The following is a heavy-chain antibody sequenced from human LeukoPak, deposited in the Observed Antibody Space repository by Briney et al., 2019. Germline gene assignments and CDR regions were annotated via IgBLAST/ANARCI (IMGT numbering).Heavy chain of an antibody. CDR2: TYYRSKWYN. CDR1: GDSVSSNSAA. J-gene: IGHJ6*02. V-gene: IGHV6-1*01. Sequence: SQTLSLTCAISGDSVSSNSAAWNWIRQSPSRGLEWLGRTYYRSKWYNDYAVSVKSRITINPDTSKNQFSLRLNSVTPEDTAVYYCAREKGRIQLWQTYYYYGMDVWGQGTTVTVSS. D-gene: IGHD5-18*01. CDR3: AREKGRIQLWQTYYYYGMDV.